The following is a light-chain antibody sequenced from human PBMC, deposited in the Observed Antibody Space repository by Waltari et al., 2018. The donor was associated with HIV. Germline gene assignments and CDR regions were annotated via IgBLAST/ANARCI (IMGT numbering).Light chain of an antibody. J-gene: IGLJ2*01. Sequence: QSVVTQPPSASGTPGQRVTISCSGSGSNIGTYSVNWYQHFPGTAPKLLIDMNDELPAGVPGRFSGSQSGSSASLAISGLQYDDEADYYCAVWDGSLGGAVFGGGTKLTVL. V-gene: IGLV1-47*01. CDR3: AVWDGSLGGAV. CDR1: GSNIGTYS. CDR2: MND.